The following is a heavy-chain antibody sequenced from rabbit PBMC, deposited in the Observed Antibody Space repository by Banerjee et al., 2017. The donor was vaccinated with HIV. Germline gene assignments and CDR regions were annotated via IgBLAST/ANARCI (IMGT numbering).Heavy chain of an antibody. CDR3: ARDDSISGGYVFNL. CDR2: IYAGSSGST. D-gene: IGHD1-1*01. V-gene: IGHV1S40*01. J-gene: IGHJ4*01. CDR1: GLSLSSNV. Sequence: QSLEESGGDLVKPGASLTLTCTVSGLSLSSNVMCWVRQAPGKGLEWIACIYAGSSGSTYYASWAKGRFTISKTSSTTVTLQMTSLTAADTATYFCARDDSISGGYVFNLWGQGTLVTVS.